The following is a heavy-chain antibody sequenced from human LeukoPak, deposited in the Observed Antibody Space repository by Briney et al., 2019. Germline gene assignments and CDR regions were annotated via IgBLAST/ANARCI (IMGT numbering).Heavy chain of an antibody. Sequence: ASVKVSCKASGGTFSSYAISWVRQAPGRGLEWMGGIIPIFGTANYAQKFQGRVTITADESTSTAYMELSSLRSEDTAVYYWARGPAYGYQLLAMDYWGQGTLVTVSS. J-gene: IGHJ4*02. V-gene: IGHV1-69*13. CDR1: GGTFSSYA. CDR3: ARGPAYGYQLLAMDY. CDR2: IIPIFGTA. D-gene: IGHD2-2*01.